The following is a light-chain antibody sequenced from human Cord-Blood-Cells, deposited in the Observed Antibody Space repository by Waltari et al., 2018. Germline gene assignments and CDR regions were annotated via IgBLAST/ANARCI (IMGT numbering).Light chain of an antibody. J-gene: IGKJ2*01. Sequence: DIQMTQSPSTLSASVGDRVTITCRASQSISSWLAWYQQKPGKAPKLQIYKASSLESGVPSRFSGSGSGTEFTLTISSLQPDDFATYYCQQYNSYSGYTFGQGTKLEIK. CDR1: QSISSW. V-gene: IGKV1-5*03. CDR2: KAS. CDR3: QQYNSYSGYT.